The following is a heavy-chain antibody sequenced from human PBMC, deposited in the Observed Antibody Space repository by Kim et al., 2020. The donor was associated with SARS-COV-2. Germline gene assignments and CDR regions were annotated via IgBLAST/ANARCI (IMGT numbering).Heavy chain of an antibody. D-gene: IGHD6-6*01. Sequence: QKFQGRVTMTRDTSISTAYMALSRLRSDDTAVYYCARVWAARPAFLFGYWGQGTLVTVSS. CDR3: ARVWAARPAFLFGY. J-gene: IGHJ4*02. V-gene: IGHV1-2*02.